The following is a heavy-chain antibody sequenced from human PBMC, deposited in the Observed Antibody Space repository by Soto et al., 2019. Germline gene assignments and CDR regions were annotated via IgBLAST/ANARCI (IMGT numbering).Heavy chain of an antibody. CDR2: INQSGGDT. V-gene: IGHV1-46*01. D-gene: IGHD3-10*01. Sequence: QVQLVQSGAEVKKPGASLKVSCKTSGYIFTSRYMHWVRQAPGQGLEWMAIINQSGGDTIYAQRFQGRVTVTSDTSTNTVYMELSALRFEDTAVYFGARDRGGTDWENEGRDFWSQGTKGTVSS. J-gene: IGHJ3*01. CDR1: GYIFTSRY. CDR3: ARDRGGTDWENEGRDF.